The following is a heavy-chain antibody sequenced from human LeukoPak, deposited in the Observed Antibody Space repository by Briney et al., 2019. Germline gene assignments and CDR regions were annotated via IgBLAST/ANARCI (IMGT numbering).Heavy chain of an antibody. D-gene: IGHD6-13*01. CDR2: IYHSGST. CDR1: GGSISSGGYS. Sequence: SETLSLTCAVSGGSISSGGYSWSWIRQPPGKGLEWIGYIYHSGSTYYNPSLKSRVTISVDRSKNQFSLKLSSVTAADTAVYYCARVYTSSWYRGSLNFDYWGQGTLVTVSS. J-gene: IGHJ4*02. V-gene: IGHV4-30-2*01. CDR3: ARVYTSSWYRGSLNFDY.